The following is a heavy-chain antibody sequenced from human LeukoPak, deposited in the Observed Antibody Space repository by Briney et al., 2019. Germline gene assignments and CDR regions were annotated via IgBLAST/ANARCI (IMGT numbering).Heavy chain of an antibody. J-gene: IGHJ4*02. CDR2: ITEDGSEK. Sequence: GGSLRLSCAASGFTFSTYWMSWVRQAPGKGLEWVANITEDGSEKYYGDSVKGRFTISRDNAKNSLYLQLNSLRAQDRAVYYCARDSSCYQGGQGTLVTVSS. V-gene: IGHV3-7*01. CDR1: GFTFSTYW. D-gene: IGHD3-22*01. CDR3: ARDSSCYQ.